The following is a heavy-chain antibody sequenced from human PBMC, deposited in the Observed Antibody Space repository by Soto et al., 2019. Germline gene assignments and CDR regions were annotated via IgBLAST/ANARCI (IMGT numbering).Heavy chain of an antibody. D-gene: IGHD6-19*01. Sequence: GWSLRLSCASSVFTFSTHAMSWVRQAPGKGLEWVSSISSGGTTTFYAASVEGRFTISGDKSKNTLYLQMNSLRADDTAVYYCAREGGSIGGWFGRKFDSWGQGTQVTVSS. CDR3: AREGGSIGGWFGRKFDS. CDR1: VFTFSTHA. CDR2: ISSGGTTT. J-gene: IGHJ4*02. V-gene: IGHV3-23*01.